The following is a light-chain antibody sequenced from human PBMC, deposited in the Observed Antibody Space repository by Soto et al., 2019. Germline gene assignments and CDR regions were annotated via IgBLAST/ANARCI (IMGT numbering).Light chain of an antibody. CDR2: DAS. CDR3: QQYGSSPIT. CDR1: QSVSSSY. V-gene: IGKV3-20*01. J-gene: IGKJ5*01. Sequence: ELVLTQSPGTLSLSPGERATLSCRASQSVSSSYLAWYQQKPGQAPRLLIYDASSRATGIPDRFSGGGSGTDFTLTISRLEPEDFAVYYCQQYGSSPITFGQGTDGRL.